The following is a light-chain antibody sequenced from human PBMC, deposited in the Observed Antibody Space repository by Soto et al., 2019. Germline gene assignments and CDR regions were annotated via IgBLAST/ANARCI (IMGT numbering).Light chain of an antibody. CDR2: GSS. CDR3: QQYGSSPYT. CDR1: QSVSSSY. V-gene: IGKV3-20*01. J-gene: IGKJ2*01. Sequence: EIVLTQSPGSLSLSLGERATLSCRASQSVSSSYLAWYQQKPGPAPRLLNYGSSSRATGLPDRFSGSWSGTDFTLTISRLEPEDFAVYYCQQYGSSPYTFGQGTKLEIK.